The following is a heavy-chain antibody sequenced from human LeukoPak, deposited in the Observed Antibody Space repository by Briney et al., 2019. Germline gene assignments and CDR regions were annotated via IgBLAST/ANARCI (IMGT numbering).Heavy chain of an antibody. CDR1: GFTFSNYA. J-gene: IGHJ4*02. V-gene: IGHV3-23*01. CDR3: ANLNAPYWGNFDY. Sequence: HPGGSLRLTCVVSGFTFSNYAMTWVRQAPGQGLEWVSAISDSGVTAYYADSVKGRFTISRDNSKSTLYLQMNSLRAEDTAVYYCANLNAPYWGNFDYWGRGTLVTVSS. D-gene: IGHD3-16*01. CDR2: ISDSGVTA.